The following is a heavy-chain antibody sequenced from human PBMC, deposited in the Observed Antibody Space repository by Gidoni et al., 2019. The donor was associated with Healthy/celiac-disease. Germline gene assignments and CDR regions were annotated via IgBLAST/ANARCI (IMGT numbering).Heavy chain of an antibody. J-gene: IGHJ4*02. CDR2: ISYDGSNK. D-gene: IGHD2-15*01. Sequence: QVQLVESGGGVVQPGRSLRLSCAASGFPFSSYGMHWVRQAPGKGLEWVAVISYDGSNKYYADSVKGRFTISRDNSKNTLYLQMNSLRAEDTAVYYCAKVVGGGSYVDYWGQGTLVTVSS. CDR1: GFPFSSYG. CDR3: AKVVGGGSYVDY. V-gene: IGHV3-30*18.